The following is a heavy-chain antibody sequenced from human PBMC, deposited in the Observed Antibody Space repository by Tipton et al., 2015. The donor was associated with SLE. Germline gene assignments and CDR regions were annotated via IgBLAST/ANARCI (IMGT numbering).Heavy chain of an antibody. J-gene: IGHJ4*02. Sequence: SLRLSCAASGFTFSSYGMHWVRQAPGKGLEWVAFIRYDGSNKYYADSVKGRFTISRDNSKTTLYLQMNSLRAEDTAVYYCAKAKGMIVVVITPHFDYWGQGTLVTVSS. D-gene: IGHD3-22*01. CDR3: AKAKGMIVVVITPHFDY. CDR2: IRYDGSNK. V-gene: IGHV3-30*02. CDR1: GFTFSSYG.